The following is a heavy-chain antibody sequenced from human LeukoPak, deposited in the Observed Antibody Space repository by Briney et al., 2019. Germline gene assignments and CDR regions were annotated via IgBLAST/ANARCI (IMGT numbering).Heavy chain of an antibody. CDR3: ARASPTAYQLPLDY. D-gene: IGHD2-2*01. Sequence: GASVKVSCKASGYTFTSYAMHWVRQAPGQRLEWMGWINAGNGNTKYSQKFQGRVTITRDTSASTAYMELSSLRSEDTAVYYCARASPTAYQLPLDYWGQGTLVTVSS. CDR1: GYTFTSYA. CDR2: INAGNGNT. V-gene: IGHV1-3*01. J-gene: IGHJ4*02.